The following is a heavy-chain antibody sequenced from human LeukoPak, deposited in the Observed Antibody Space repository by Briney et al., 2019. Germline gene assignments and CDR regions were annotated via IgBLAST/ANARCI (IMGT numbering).Heavy chain of an antibody. D-gene: IGHD3-9*01. Sequence: SETLSLTCTVSGGSISSSSYYWGWIRQPPGKGLEWIGSIYYSGSTYYNPSLKSRVTISVDTSKNQFSLKLSSVTAADTAVYYCARVAPYFDWELGQPIDDYWGQGTLVTVSS. CDR2: IYYSGST. V-gene: IGHV4-39*01. J-gene: IGHJ4*02. CDR1: GGSISSSSYY. CDR3: ARVAPYFDWELGQPIDDY.